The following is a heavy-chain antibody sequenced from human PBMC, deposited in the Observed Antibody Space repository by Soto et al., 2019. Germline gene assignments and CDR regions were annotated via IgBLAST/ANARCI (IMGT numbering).Heavy chain of an antibody. D-gene: IGHD3-22*01. J-gene: IGHJ6*02. CDR2: IIPIFGTA. Sequence: QVQLVQSGAEVKKPGSSVKVSCKASGGTFSSYAISWVRQAPGQGLEWMGGIIPIFGTANYPQKFQGRVTITADESTSTAYMELSSLRSEDTAVYYCARDFFLWLGPNYYYYYGMDAWGQGTTVTVSS. CDR1: GGTFSSYA. CDR3: ARDFFLWLGPNYYYYYGMDA. V-gene: IGHV1-69*01.